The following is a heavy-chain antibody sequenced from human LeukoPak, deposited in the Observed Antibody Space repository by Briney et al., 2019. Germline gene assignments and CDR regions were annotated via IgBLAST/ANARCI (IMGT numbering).Heavy chain of an antibody. V-gene: IGHV4-61*02. CDR1: GVSLSSGTYY. J-gene: IGHJ6*03. CDR2: IYTSGST. CDR3: AREVGDTVSHAYYYMDV. Sequence: SQTLSLTWTASGVSLSSGTYYWSWMRQSARKGLEWIGRIYTSGSTNYNPSLRSRVTISTDTSKNQFSLKVNTVTAADTAVYYCAREVGDTVSHAYYYMDVWGTGTTVTIS. D-gene: IGHD4-17*01.